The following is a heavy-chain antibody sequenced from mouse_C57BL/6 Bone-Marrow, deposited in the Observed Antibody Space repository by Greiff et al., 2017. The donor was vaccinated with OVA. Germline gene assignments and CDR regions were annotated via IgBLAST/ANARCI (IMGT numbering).Heavy chain of an antibody. V-gene: IGHV1-64*01. D-gene: IGHD1-1*01. CDR2: IHPNSGST. CDR3: ARWGGSSYFYYFDY. J-gene: IGHJ2*01. Sequence: QVQLQQPGAELVKPGASVKLSCKASGYTFTSYWMHWVKQRPGQGLEWIGMIHPNSGSTNYNEKFKSKATLTVDKSSSTAYMQLSSLTSEDSAVYDCARWGGSSYFYYFDYWGQGTTLTVSS. CDR1: GYTFTSYW.